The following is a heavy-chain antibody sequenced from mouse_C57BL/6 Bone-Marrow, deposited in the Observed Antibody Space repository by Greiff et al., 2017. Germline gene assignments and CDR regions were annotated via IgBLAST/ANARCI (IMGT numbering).Heavy chain of an antibody. J-gene: IGHJ4*01. CDR2: SRNKANDYTT. V-gene: IGHV7-1*01. CDR1: GFTFSDFY. Sequence: DVHLVESGGGLVQSGRSLRLSCATSGFTFSDFYMEWVRQAPGKGLEWIAASRNKANDYTTEYSASVKGRFIVSRDTSQSILYLQMNALRAEDTAIYDCARDAPFLYGPYAMDYWGQGTSVTVSS. CDR3: ARDAPFLYGPYAMDY. D-gene: IGHD1-1*02.